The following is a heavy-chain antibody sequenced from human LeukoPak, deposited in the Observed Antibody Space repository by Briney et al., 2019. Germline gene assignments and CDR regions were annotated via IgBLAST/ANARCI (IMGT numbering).Heavy chain of an antibody. D-gene: IGHD6-6*01. CDR3: ARGRSSSIDFDY. V-gene: IGHV4-30-4*01. CDR2: IYYSGST. J-gene: IGHJ4*02. Sequence: PSQTLSLTCTVSGGSISSGAYYWSWIRQPPGKGLEWIGYIYYSGSTYYNPSLKSRVTISVDTSKNQFSLKLSSVTAADTAVYYCARGRSSSIDFDYWGQGTLVTVSS. CDR1: GGSISSGAYY.